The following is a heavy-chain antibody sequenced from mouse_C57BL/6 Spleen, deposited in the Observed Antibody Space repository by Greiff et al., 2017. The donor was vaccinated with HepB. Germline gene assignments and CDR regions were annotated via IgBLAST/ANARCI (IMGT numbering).Heavy chain of an antibody. D-gene: IGHD1-2*01. CDR3: ARDTTAAY. CDR1: GYAFSSYW. CDR2: IYPGDGDT. Sequence: VQLQQSGAELVKPGASVKISCKASGYAFSSYWMNWVKQRPGKGLEWIGQIYPGDGDTNYNGKFKGKATLTADKSTSTAYRQLSSLTSEDSAVYFCARDTTAAYWGQGTLVTVSA. J-gene: IGHJ3*01. V-gene: IGHV1-80*01.